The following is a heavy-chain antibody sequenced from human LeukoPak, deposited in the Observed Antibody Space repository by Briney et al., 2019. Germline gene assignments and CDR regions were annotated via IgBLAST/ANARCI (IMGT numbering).Heavy chain of an antibody. CDR3: AREGRDSAVRGVIDY. CDR2: ISSSSSYI. J-gene: IGHJ4*02. Sequence: GGSLRLSCAASGFTFSSYEMNWVRQAPGKGLEWVSSISSSSSYIYYADSVKGRFTISRDNAKNSLYLQMNSLRAEDTAVYYCAREGRDSAVRGVIDYWGQGTLVTVSS. D-gene: IGHD3-10*01. CDR1: GFTFSSYE. V-gene: IGHV3-21*01.